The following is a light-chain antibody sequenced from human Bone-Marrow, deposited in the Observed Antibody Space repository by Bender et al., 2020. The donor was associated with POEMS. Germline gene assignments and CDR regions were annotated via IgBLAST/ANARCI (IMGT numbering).Light chain of an antibody. CDR1: CSDIGRYIL. Sequence: QSALAQPASVSGSPGQSITFSCTGSCSDIGRYILVFWYKHYSGKAPKLIIYESSKRPSVVSTRYSRSRSGYTASVTTPGLRPAGEADYFCWSYIGGTSPEFGGGTTLTVL. CDR2: ESS. V-gene: IGLV2-14*02. J-gene: IGLJ3*02. CDR3: WSYIGGTSPE.